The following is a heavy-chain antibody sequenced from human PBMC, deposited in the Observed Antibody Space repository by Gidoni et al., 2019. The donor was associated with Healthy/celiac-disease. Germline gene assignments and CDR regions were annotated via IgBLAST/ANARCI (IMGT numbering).Heavy chain of an antibody. Sequence: EVLLFASGGGLVHPGGSMRLSCAASGFTFSSYAMSWVRQATGKGLVWWSAIIGSCGSTYYADSVKSRFTISRDNSKNTLYLQMNSLRAEDTAVYYCAKLYSSSWYVGYWGQGTLVTVSS. CDR3: AKLYSSSWYVGY. CDR2: IIGSCGST. V-gene: IGHV3-23*01. D-gene: IGHD6-13*01. CDR1: GFTFSSYA. J-gene: IGHJ4*02.